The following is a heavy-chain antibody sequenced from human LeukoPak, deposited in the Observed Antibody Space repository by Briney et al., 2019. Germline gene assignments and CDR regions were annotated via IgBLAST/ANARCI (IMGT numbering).Heavy chain of an antibody. Sequence: GGSLRLSCAASGFTFDDYAMHWVRQAPGKGLEWVSGISWNSGSIGYADSVKGRFTISRDNAKNSLYLQMNSLRAEDTALYYCAKEVLGATTPDYYYGMDVWGQGTTVTVSS. D-gene: IGHD1-26*01. CDR3: AKEVLGATTPDYYYGMDV. J-gene: IGHJ6*02. CDR1: GFTFDDYA. CDR2: ISWNSGSI. V-gene: IGHV3-9*01.